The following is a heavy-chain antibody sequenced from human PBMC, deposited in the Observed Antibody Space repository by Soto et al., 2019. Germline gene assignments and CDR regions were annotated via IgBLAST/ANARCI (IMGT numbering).Heavy chain of an antibody. D-gene: IGHD1-26*01. J-gene: IGHJ6*03. Sequence: GGSLRLSCAASGFTVSSNYMSWVRQAPGKGLEWVSVIYSGGSTYYADSVKGRFTISRHNSKNTLYLQMNSLRAEDTAVYYCARTAVPHSDYYYYYMDVWGKGTTVTVSS. CDR3: ARTAVPHSDYYYYYMDV. V-gene: IGHV3-53*04. CDR1: GFTVSSNY. CDR2: IYSGGST.